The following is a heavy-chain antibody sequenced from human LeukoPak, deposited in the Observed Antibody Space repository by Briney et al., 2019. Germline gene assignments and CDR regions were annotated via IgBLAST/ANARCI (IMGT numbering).Heavy chain of an antibody. CDR1: GGSFSGYY. CDR3: ARWVRYYYGSGRSDY. Sequence: PSETLSLTCAVYGGSFSGYYWSWIRQPPGKGLEWIGEINHSGSTNYNPSLKSRVTISVDTSKNQFSLKLSSVTAADTAVYYCARWVRYYYGSGRSDYWGQGTLVTVSS. D-gene: IGHD3-10*01. J-gene: IGHJ4*02. V-gene: IGHV4-34*01. CDR2: INHSGST.